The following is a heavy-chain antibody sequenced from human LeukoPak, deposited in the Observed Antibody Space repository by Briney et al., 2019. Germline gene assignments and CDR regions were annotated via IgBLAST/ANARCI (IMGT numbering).Heavy chain of an antibody. CDR2: INHSGST. D-gene: IGHD5-18*01. J-gene: IGHJ4*02. CDR3: ARLVDTATPGHYFDH. V-gene: IGHV4-34*01. Sequence: SETLSLTCAVYGGSFSGYYWSWIRQPPGKGLEWNGEINHSGSTNYNPSLKSRVTISVDTSKNQFSLKLSSVTAADTAVYYCARLVDTATPGHYFDHWGQGTLVTVSS. CDR1: GGSFSGYY.